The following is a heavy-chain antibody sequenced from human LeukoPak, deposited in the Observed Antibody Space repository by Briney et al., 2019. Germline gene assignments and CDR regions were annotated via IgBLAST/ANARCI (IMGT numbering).Heavy chain of an antibody. Sequence: GGSLRLSCGASGFIFSNYGMHWVRQAPGKGLEWVAFIRYDGSIKYYADSVKDRLTMSRDNSKNTLYLQMNGLGVEDTAVYAKGSAYYFDYWGQGTLVTVSS. J-gene: IGHJ4*02. V-gene: IGHV3-30*02. CDR1: GFIFSNYG. CDR2: IRYDGSIK. CDR3: GSAYYFDY.